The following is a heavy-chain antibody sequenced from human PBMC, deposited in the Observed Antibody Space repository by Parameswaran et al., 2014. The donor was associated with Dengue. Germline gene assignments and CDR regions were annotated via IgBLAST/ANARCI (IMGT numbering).Heavy chain of an antibody. J-gene: IGHJ4*02. D-gene: IGHD2-2*01. V-gene: IGHV1-69*06. Sequence: WVRQAPGQGLEWMGGIIPIFGTANHAQKFQGRVTITADKSTSTAYMELSSLRSEDTAVYYCARGVGYCSSTSCYATVSLDYWGQGTLVTVSS. CDR3: ARGVGYCSSTSCYATVSLDY. CDR2: IIPIFGTA.